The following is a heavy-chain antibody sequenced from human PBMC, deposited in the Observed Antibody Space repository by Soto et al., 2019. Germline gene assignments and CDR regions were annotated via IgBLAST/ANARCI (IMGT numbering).Heavy chain of an antibody. CDR3: ARGTHYDFWSGPVDFDY. J-gene: IGHJ4*02. CDR1: GGSFSGYY. D-gene: IGHD3-3*01. Sequence: PSETLSLTCAVYGGSFSGYYWSWIRQPPGKGLEWIGEINHSGSTNYNPSLKSRVTISVDNSKNTLYLQMNSLRAEDTAVYYCARGTHYDFWSGPVDFDYWGQGTLVTVSS. V-gene: IGHV4-34*01. CDR2: INHSGST.